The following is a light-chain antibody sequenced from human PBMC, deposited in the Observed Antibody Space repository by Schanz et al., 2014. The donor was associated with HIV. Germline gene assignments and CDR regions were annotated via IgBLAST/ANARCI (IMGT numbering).Light chain of an antibody. CDR3: QQYGNSPPEYT. CDR1: QRLSSSY. CDR2: ATS. J-gene: IGKJ2*01. Sequence: EIVLTQSPGSLSLSPGGRATLSCGASQRLSSSYLAWYQQKRDQPPRLVIYATSTRAAGIPDRFSGTGSGTDFTLTISSLEPEDFAVYYCQQYGNSPPEYTFGQGTKLEIK. V-gene: IGKV3-20*01.